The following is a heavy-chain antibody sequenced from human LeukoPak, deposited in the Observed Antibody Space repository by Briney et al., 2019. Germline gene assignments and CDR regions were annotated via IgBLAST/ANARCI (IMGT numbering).Heavy chain of an antibody. CDR3: ARDLAGSGSYLSYGMYV. CDR2: INTSGGST. D-gene: IGHD3-10*01. V-gene: IGHV1-46*01. CDR1: GYTFTSYY. J-gene: IGHJ6*02. Sequence: ASVKVSCKASGYTFTSYYMHWVRQAPGQGLEWMGIINTSGGSTTYAQKFQGRVTMTTDTSTSTVYMELSSLRSEDTAVYYCARDLAGSGSYLSYGMYVWGQGTTVTVSS.